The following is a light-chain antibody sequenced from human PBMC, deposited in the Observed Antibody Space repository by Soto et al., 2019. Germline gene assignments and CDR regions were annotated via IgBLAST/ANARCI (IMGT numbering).Light chain of an antibody. CDR3: QQYNNWPLT. J-gene: IGKJ4*01. CDR2: GAS. Sequence: EMVMTQSPAILSVSPGESATLSCSASQSVNSIYLAWYQQKPGQAPRLLIYGASTRATGIPARFSGSGSGTEFTLTISSLQSEDFTVYYCQQYNNWPLTFGGGTKVDI. CDR1: QSVNSIY. V-gene: IGKV3-15*01.